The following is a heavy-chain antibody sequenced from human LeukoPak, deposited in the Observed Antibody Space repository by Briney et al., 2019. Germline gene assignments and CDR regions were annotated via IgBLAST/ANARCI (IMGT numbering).Heavy chain of an antibody. V-gene: IGHV3-33*01. J-gene: IGHJ6*02. CDR3: ARDVLPRAYYDFWSGYLRSYYYYGMDV. CDR1: GFTFSSYG. CDR2: IGYDGTNE. Sequence: TGRSLRLSCAASGFTFSSYGMHWVRQAPDKGLEWVALIGYDGTNEYYADSVKGRFTISRDNAKNSLYLQMNSLRAEDTAVYYCARDVLPRAYYDFWSGYLRSYYYYGMDVWGQGTTVTVSS. D-gene: IGHD3-3*01.